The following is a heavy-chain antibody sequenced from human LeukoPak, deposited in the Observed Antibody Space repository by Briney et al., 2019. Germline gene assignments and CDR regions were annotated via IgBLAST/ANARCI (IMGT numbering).Heavy chain of an antibody. J-gene: IGHJ4*02. CDR2: ISSGSSYT. CDR1: GFTFSDYY. Sequence: PGGSLRLSCAASGFTFSDYYMSWIRQAPGKGLEWVSYISSGSSYTNYADSVKGRFTISRDNAKNSLYLQMNSLRAEDTAVYYCARDYLRGAIRGYFDYWGQGTLVTVSS. CDR3: ARDYLRGAIRGYFDY. D-gene: IGHD3-10*01. V-gene: IGHV3-11*06.